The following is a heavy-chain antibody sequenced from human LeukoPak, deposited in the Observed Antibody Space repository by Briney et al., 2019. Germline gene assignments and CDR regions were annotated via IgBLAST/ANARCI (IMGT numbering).Heavy chain of an antibody. CDR2: IYSGGST. Sequence: GGPLRLSCEASGFTFSSNYMSWVRQAPGKGLEWVSVIYSGGSTYYADSVKGRFTISRDNSKNTLYLQMNSLRAEDTAVYYCARSRYGSGSPIYYYGMDVWGQGTTVTVSS. D-gene: IGHD3-10*01. CDR3: ARSRYGSGSPIYYYGMDV. CDR1: GFTFSSNY. V-gene: IGHV3-66*01. J-gene: IGHJ6*02.